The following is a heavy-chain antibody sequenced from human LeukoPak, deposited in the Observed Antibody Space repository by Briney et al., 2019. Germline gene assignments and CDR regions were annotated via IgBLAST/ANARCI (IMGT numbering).Heavy chain of an antibody. CDR2: IYYSGST. J-gene: IGHJ4*02. Sequence: SETLSLTCTVSGGSISSYYWSWIRQPPGKGLEWIGYIYYSGSTSYNPSLKSRVTISVDTSKNQFSLKLSSVTAADTAVYYCARRGSYPLTSLDYWGQGTLVTVSS. D-gene: IGHD1-26*01. CDR3: ARRGSYPLTSLDY. V-gene: IGHV4-59*08. CDR1: GGSISSYY.